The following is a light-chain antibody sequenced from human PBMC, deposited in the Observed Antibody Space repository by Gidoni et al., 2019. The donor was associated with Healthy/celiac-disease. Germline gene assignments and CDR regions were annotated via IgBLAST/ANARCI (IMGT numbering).Light chain of an antibody. CDR3: QQYDNTIFT. V-gene: IGKV1-33*01. Sequence: DFQMTQSPSSLSASLGDRVTITCQASHDIGKYLHWYQQKPGKPPQLLIYDTSSLQTGVPPRFSGSGTGTDFSLNSSNLQSEDFATYYCQQYDNTIFTFGQGTKVNLK. CDR2: DTS. CDR1: HDIGKY. J-gene: IGKJ3*01.